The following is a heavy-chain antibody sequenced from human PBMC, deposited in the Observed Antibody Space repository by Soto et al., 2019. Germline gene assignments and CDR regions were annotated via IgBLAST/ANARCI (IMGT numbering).Heavy chain of an antibody. Sequence: PSETLSLTCAVYGGSSSGYYWSWIRQPPGKGLEWIGEINHSGSTNYNPSLRSRVTISVDTSKNQFSLKLSSVTAADTAVYYCARLHPPPDDYIWGSYRYSGNWFDPWGQGTLVTVSS. V-gene: IGHV4-34*01. CDR3: ARLHPPPDDYIWGSYRYSGNWFDP. J-gene: IGHJ5*02. CDR2: INHSGST. CDR1: GGSSSGYY. D-gene: IGHD3-16*02.